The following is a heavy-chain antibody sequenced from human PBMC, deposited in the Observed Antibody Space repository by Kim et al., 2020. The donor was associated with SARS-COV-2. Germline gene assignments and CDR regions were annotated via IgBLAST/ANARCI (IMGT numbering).Heavy chain of an antibody. V-gene: IGHV1-2*04. Sequence: ASVKVSCKASGYTFTGYYMHWVRQAPGQGLEWMGWINPNSGGTNYAQKFQGWVTMTRDTSISTAYMELSRLRSDDTAVYYCARGSDYDTTNWFDPWGQGTLVTVSS. CDR2: INPNSGGT. CDR3: ARGSDYDTTNWFDP. CDR1: GYTFTGYY. D-gene: IGHD3-9*01. J-gene: IGHJ5*02.